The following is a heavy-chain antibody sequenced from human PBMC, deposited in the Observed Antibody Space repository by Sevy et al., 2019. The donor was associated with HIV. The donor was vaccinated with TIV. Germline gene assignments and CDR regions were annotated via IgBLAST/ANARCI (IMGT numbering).Heavy chain of an antibody. CDR3: ARFVGYCSGGRCSTIDF. D-gene: IGHD2-15*01. Sequence: GGSLRLSCAASGFSLSDHAVSWVRQTPGKGLEWLAVISYNGRNQYYADSVKGRFTISKDDSKNTLYLQLNSLRAEDTAGYYCARFVGYCSGGRCSTIDFWGQGTLVTVSS. CDR2: ISYNGRNQ. CDR1: GFSLSDHA. V-gene: IGHV3-30*04. J-gene: IGHJ4*02.